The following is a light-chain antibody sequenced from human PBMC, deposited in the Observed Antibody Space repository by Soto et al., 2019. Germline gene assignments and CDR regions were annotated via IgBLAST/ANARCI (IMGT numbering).Light chain of an antibody. J-gene: IGLJ3*02. CDR3: SSHTTSSTLVV. Sequence: QSALTQPPSASGSPGQSVTISCTGTSSDVGGYNYVSWYQQHPGKAPKLMIYEVSKRPSGVPDRFSGSKSGNTASLTVSGLQPEDEADYYCSSHTTSSTLVVFGGGTKVTVL. V-gene: IGLV2-8*01. CDR2: EVS. CDR1: SSDVGGYNY.